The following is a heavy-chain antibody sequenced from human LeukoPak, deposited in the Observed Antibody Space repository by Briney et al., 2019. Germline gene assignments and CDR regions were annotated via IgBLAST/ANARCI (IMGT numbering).Heavy chain of an antibody. D-gene: IGHD3-9*01. CDR1: GFTFGDYA. J-gene: IGHJ4*02. Sequence: GGSLRLPCTASGFTFGDYALRWFRPAPGKGREWVGFIRSKAYGGTTEYAASVKGRFTISGDDSKSIAYLQMNSLKTEDTAVYYCTRVGLRYFDWLTLFDYWGQGTLVTVSS. CDR3: TRVGLRYFDWLTLFDY. V-gene: IGHV3-49*03. CDR2: IRSKAYGGTT.